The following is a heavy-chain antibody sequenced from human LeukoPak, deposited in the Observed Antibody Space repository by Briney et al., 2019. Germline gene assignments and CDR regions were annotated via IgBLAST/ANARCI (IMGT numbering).Heavy chain of an antibody. J-gene: IGHJ4*02. CDR2: ISSSGSTI. Sequence: GGSLRLSCAASGFTFSSYEMNWVRQARGKGLEWVSYISSSGSTIYYADSVKGRFTISRDNAKNSLYLQMNSLRAEDTAVYYCARDGEYYDSSGYYQKDFDYWGQGTLVTVSS. D-gene: IGHD3-22*01. V-gene: IGHV3-48*03. CDR3: ARDGEYYDSSGYYQKDFDY. CDR1: GFTFSSYE.